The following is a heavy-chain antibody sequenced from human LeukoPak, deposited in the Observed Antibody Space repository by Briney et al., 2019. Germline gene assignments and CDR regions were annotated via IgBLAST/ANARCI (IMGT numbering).Heavy chain of an antibody. CDR3: AREGGSIYIAAAGYNWFDP. CDR2: IIPILGIA. Sequence: SVKVSCKASGGTFSSYTIGWVRQAPGQGLEWMGRIIPILGIANYAQKFQGRVTITADKSTSTAYMELSSLRSEDTAVYYCAREGGSIYIAAAGYNWFDPWGQGTLVTVSS. CDR1: GGTFSSYT. V-gene: IGHV1-69*04. J-gene: IGHJ5*02. D-gene: IGHD6-13*01.